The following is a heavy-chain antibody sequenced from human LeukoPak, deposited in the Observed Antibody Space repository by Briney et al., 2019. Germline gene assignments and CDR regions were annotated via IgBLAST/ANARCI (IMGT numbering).Heavy chain of an antibody. Sequence: SETLSLNCTVSGDSISRYYWSWIRQPPGKVLEWIGYIYNTGSTSYNPSLKSRVTISIDTSKNQFSLKLNSVTAADTAVYYCARDSQFSIYYYYMDVWGKGTTVTVSS. J-gene: IGHJ6*03. CDR3: ARDSQFSIYYYYMDV. CDR2: IYNTGST. CDR1: GDSISRYY. V-gene: IGHV4-59*01. D-gene: IGHD6-19*01.